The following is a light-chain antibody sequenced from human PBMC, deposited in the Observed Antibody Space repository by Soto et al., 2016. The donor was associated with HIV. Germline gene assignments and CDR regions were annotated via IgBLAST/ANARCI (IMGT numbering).Light chain of an antibody. Sequence: SFELSQPPSLSVSPGQTASITCSGENLGNKYVCWYQQKPGQSPVLVIHQDSERPSGIPERFSGSNSGNTATLTISGTQAIDEGDYYCQAWDTNTYVIFGGGTKLTVL. CDR3: QAWDTNTYVI. V-gene: IGLV3-1*01. J-gene: IGLJ2*01. CDR1: NLGNKY. CDR2: QDS.